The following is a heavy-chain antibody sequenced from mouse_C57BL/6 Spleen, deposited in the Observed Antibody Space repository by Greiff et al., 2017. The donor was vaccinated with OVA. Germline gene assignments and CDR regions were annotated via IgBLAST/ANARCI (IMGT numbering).Heavy chain of an antibody. D-gene: IGHD1-1*01. V-gene: IGHV5-4*01. CDR1: GFTFSSYA. J-gene: IGHJ4*01. CDR2: ISDGGSYT. CDR3: ARNYYGSSYAMDY. Sequence: EVQLVESGGGLVKPGGSLKLSCAASGFTFSSYAMSWVRQTPEKRLEWVATISDGGSYTYYPDNVKGRVTISRDNAKNNLYLQMSHLKSEDTAMYYCARNYYGSSYAMDYWGQGTSVTVSS.